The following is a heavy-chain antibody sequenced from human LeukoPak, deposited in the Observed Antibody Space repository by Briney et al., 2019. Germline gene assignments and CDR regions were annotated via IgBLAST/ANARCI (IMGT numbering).Heavy chain of an antibody. CDR3: ARYSRATGKLDY. CDR1: GGSISSVEYY. Sequence: SQTLSLTCTVSGGSISSVEYYWSWIRQPPGKGLEWIGYIYYSGSTSYNPSLRRRVTISVDTSQNQFSLNLSSVTAADTAVYYCARYSRATGKLDYWGQGTLVTVSS. D-gene: IGHD5-24*01. J-gene: IGHJ4*02. V-gene: IGHV4-30-4*01. CDR2: IYYSGST.